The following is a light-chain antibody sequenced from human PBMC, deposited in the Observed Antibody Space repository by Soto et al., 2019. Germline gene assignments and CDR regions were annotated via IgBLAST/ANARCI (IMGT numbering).Light chain of an antibody. Sequence: EIVLTQSPATLSLSPGERATLSCRASQSVASYLAWYQQRPGQAPRLLIYDASNRATGIPARFSGSGSGTDFTLTISNLVPEDFAVYYCQQRSNWLFTFGPGTKVAIK. J-gene: IGKJ3*01. V-gene: IGKV3-11*01. CDR2: DAS. CDR3: QQRSNWLFT. CDR1: QSVASY.